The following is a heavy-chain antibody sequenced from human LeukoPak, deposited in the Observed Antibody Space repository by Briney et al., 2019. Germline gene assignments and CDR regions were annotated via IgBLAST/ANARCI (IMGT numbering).Heavy chain of an antibody. CDR3: ARDSPPSYGDYGGMDY. J-gene: IGHJ4*02. Sequence: PSETLSLTCAVYGGSFSGYYWSWIRQPPGKGLEWIGEINHSGSTNYNPSLKSRVTISVDTSKNQFSLKLSSVTAADTAVYYCARDSPPSYGDYGGMDYWGQGTLVTVSS. CDR2: INHSGST. V-gene: IGHV4-34*01. D-gene: IGHD4-17*01. CDR1: GGSFSGYY.